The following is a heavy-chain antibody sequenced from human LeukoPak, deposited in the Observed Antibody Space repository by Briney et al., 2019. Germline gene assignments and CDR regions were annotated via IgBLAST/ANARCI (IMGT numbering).Heavy chain of an antibody. D-gene: IGHD3-10*01. CDR1: GGSINSYY. CDR2: IYFSGIT. CDR3: ARGGYYGSGTPMDV. Sequence: PSETLSLTCTVSGGSINSYYWSWIRQPPGKGLEWIGFIYFSGITNYNPSLKSRVTISVDTSKNQFSLKLSSVTAADTAVYYCARGGYYGSGTPMDVWGKGTTVTISS. J-gene: IGHJ6*03. V-gene: IGHV4-59*01.